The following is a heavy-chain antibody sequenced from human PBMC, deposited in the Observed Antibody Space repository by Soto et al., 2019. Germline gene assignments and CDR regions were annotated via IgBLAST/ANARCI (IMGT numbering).Heavy chain of an antibody. D-gene: IGHD2-21*02. CDR3: ARDSPPVTPAPGSNYGMDV. J-gene: IGHJ6*02. CDR1: GFAFSRYL. Sequence: EVQLVESGGGLVQPGGSLRLSCAASGFAFSRYLLHWVRQAPGKGLVWVARIKNAGSSINYADAVRGRFTISRDNANNTLYLKMNNLGAADTAVYFCARDSPPVTPAPGSNYGMDVWGQGTTVTVS. V-gene: IGHV3-74*01. CDR2: IKNAGSSI.